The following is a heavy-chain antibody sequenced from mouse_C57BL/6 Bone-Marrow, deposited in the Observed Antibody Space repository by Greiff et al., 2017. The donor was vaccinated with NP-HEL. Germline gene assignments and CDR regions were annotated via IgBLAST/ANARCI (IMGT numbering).Heavy chain of an antibody. J-gene: IGHJ2*01. CDR2: IDPETGGT. V-gene: IGHV1-15*01. Sequence: QVQLKESGAELVRPGASVTLSCKASGYTFTDYEMHWVKQTPVHGLEWIGAIDPETGGTAYNQKFKGKAILTADKSSSTAYMELRSLTSEDSAVYYCTRDGLFGYGSHYFDYWGQGTTLTVSS. CDR1: GYTFTDYE. D-gene: IGHD1-1*01. CDR3: TRDGLFGYGSHYFDY.